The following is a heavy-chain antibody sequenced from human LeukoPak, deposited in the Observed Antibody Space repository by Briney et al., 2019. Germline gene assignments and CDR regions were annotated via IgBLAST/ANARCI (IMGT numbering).Heavy chain of an antibody. J-gene: IGHJ4*02. CDR1: GFTFSNYA. Sequence: GGSLRLSCAASGFTFSNYAMNWVRQAPGKGLEWVSAISGSGGSTYYADSVKGRFTISRDNSRSTLYLQMNSLGAEDTAVYYCRYFLPHFDYWGQGTLVTVSS. CDR3: RYFLPHFDY. CDR2: ISGSGGST. V-gene: IGHV3-23*01. D-gene: IGHD2/OR15-2a*01.